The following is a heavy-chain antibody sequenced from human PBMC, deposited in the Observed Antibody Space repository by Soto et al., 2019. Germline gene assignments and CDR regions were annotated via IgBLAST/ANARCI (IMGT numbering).Heavy chain of an antibody. V-gene: IGHV3-30*18. CDR1: GFTFSSYG. Sequence: GGSLRLSCAASGFTFSSYGMHWVRQAPGKGLEWVAVISYDGSNKYYADSVKGRFTISRDNSKNTLYLQMNSLRAEDTAVYYCAKISSSSSSQEPYYYYGMDVWGQGTTVTVSS. J-gene: IGHJ6*02. CDR2: ISYDGSNK. D-gene: IGHD6-6*01. CDR3: AKISSSSSSQEPYYYYGMDV.